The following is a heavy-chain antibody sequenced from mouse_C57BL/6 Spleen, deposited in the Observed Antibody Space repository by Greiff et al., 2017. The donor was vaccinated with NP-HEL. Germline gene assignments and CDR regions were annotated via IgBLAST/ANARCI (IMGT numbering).Heavy chain of an antibody. Sequence: QVQLKQSGPELVKPGASVKISCKASGYAFSSSWMNWVKQRPGKGLEWIGRIYPGDGDTNYNGKFKGKATLTADKSSSTAYMQLSSLTSEDSAVYFCAREIYYGSSYDAMDYWGQGTSVTVSS. V-gene: IGHV1-82*01. J-gene: IGHJ4*01. CDR2: IYPGDGDT. CDR1: GYAFSSSW. D-gene: IGHD1-1*01. CDR3: AREIYYGSSYDAMDY.